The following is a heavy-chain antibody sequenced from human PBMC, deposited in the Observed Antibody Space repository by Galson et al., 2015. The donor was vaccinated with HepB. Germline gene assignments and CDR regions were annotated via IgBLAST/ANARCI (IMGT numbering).Heavy chain of an antibody. V-gene: IGHV3-30-3*01. CDR2: ISYDGSNK. Sequence: SLRLSCAASGFTFSSYAMHWVRQAPGKGLEWVAVISYDGSNKYYADSVKGRFTISRDNSKNTLYLQMNRLRAEDTAVYYCATDSSGYYWGQGTLVTVSS. D-gene: IGHD3-22*01. CDR3: ATDSSGYY. CDR1: GFTFSSYA. J-gene: IGHJ4*02.